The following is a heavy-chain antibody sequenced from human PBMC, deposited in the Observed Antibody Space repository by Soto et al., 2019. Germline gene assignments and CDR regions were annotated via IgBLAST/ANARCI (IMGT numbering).Heavy chain of an antibody. CDR1: GGSFSGYY. V-gene: IGHV4-34*01. CDR2: INHSGST. D-gene: IGHD2-15*01. Sequence: SETLSLTCAVYGGSFSGYYWSWIRQPPGKGLEWIGEINHSGSTNYNPSLKSRVTISVDTSKNQFSLKLSSVTAADTAVYYCARGSAALPPSYYYYYYGMDVWGQGATVTVSS. J-gene: IGHJ6*02. CDR3: ARGSAALPPSYYYYYYGMDV.